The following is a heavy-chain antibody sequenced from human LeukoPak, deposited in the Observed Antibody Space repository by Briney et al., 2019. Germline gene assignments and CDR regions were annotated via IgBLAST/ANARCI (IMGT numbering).Heavy chain of an antibody. V-gene: IGHV3-74*01. CDR2: INSDGSST. CDR1: GFTFSSYW. D-gene: IGHD1-26*01. J-gene: IGHJ4*02. CDR3: ARDRNSGNYFDY. Sequence: PGGSLRLSCAASGFTFSSYWMHWVRQAPGKGLVWVSRINSDGSSTSYADSVKGRFTISRDNAKNSLYLQMNSLRAEDTAVYYCARDRNSGNYFDYWGQGTLVTVSS.